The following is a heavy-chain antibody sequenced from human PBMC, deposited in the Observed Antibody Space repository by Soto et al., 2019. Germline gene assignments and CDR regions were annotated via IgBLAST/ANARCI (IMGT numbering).Heavy chain of an antibody. Sequence: SETLSLPCTVSGGSISSYYWSWIRQPPGKRLEWIGYIYYSGSTNYNPSLKSRVTISVDTSKNQFSLKMSSVTAADTAVYYCARSYGGPGGQLYHSTFHYWGHGTLGTV. CDR3: ARSYGGPGGQLYHSTFHY. D-gene: IGHD3-10*01. V-gene: IGHV4-59*01. CDR1: GGSISSYY. J-gene: IGHJ4*01. CDR2: IYYSGST.